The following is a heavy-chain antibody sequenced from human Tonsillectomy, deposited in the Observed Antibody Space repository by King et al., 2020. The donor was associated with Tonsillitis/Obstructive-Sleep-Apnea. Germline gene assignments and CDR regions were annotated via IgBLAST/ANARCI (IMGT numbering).Heavy chain of an antibody. V-gene: IGHV5-51*01. Sequence: QLVQSGAEVKKPGESLKISCKGSEYNFTSYWIGWVRQMPGKGLEWMGIIYPGDSDTRYSPSFQGQVTISADKSISTAYLQWSSLKASDTAMYYCASHGDDILTGYYNYYYMDVWGKGTTVTVSS. D-gene: IGHD3-9*01. CDR1: EYNFTSYW. J-gene: IGHJ6*03. CDR2: IYPGDSDT. CDR3: ASHGDDILTGYYNYYYMDV.